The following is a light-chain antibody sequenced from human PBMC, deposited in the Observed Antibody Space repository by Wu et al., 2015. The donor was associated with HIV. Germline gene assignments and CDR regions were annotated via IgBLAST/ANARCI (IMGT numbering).Light chain of an antibody. J-gene: IGKJ2*01. V-gene: IGKV3-20*01. CDR3: QQYDSFRRT. CDR1: QSVSSSY. Sequence: EIVLTQSPGTLSLSPGERATLSCRASQSVSSSYLAWYQQKPGQAPRLLIYDASSRATGIPDRFSGSGSGTDFTLTISRLEPEDFAVYYCQQYDSFRRTFGQGTKLEIK. CDR2: DAS.